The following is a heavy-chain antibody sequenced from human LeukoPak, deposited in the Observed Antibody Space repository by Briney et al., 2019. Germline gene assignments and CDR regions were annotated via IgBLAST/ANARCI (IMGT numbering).Heavy chain of an antibody. Sequence: GRSLRLSCAASGFTFSSYAMHWARQAPGEGLEWVSSSGTRSGTKYYADSVMGRFTISRDSAMNSVSLQINSLRAEDTAVYYCLLQMTYGELSDPDFRGQGTLVTVSS. CDR1: GFTFSSYA. V-gene: IGHV3-21*01. CDR2: SGTRSGTK. D-gene: IGHD3-16*02. J-gene: IGHJ4*02. CDR3: LLQMTYGELSDPDF.